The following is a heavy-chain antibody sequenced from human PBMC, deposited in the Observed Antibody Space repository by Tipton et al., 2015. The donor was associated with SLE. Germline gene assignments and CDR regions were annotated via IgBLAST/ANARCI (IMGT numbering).Heavy chain of an antibody. CDR3: ARTYLKWYGVTSSSSLGFPLDP. J-gene: IGHJ5*02. CDR2: VNHSGST. D-gene: IGHD6-6*01. V-gene: IGHV4-34*01. CDR1: GGSFSGNY. Sequence: LRLSCTVFGGSFSGNYWIWIRQSPEKGLEWIGEVNHSGSTNYNPSLKSRVTISVDKSKNQFSLKLSSVTAADTAVYYCARTYLKWYGVTSSSSLGFPLDPWGQGTLVTVSS.